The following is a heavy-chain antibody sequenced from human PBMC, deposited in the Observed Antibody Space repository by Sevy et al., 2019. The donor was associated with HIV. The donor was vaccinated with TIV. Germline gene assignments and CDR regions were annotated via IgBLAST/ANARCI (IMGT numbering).Heavy chain of an antibody. V-gene: IGHV3-7*01. CDR2: IKQDAGQK. CDR3: ARDDGNYYFHY. D-gene: IGHD1-7*01. CDR1: GFTFSKYW. Sequence: GGSLRLSCAASGFTFSKYWMGWVRQAPGKGLEWVANIKQDAGQKYYVDSVQGRFNISRDNAKNSLYLQMNSLRAEDTAVYFCARDDGNYYFHYWGQGTLVTVSS. J-gene: IGHJ4*02.